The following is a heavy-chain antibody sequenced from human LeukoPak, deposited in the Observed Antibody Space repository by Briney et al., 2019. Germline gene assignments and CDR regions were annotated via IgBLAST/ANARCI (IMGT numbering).Heavy chain of an antibody. D-gene: IGHD2-15*01. CDR2: ITLSGNN. V-gene: IGHV4-34*01. J-gene: IGHJ4*02. CDR3: ARGKYYCSGGSCADPLDS. Sequence: SESLSLTCAVNGGSFSDHYWTRIRQPPGKGLEWIGEITLSGNNIYNPSLKRRVTMSVDTSKNQVSLKMTSVTAADTAVYYCARGKYYCSGGSCADPLDSWGQGTLVIVSS. CDR1: GGSFSDHY.